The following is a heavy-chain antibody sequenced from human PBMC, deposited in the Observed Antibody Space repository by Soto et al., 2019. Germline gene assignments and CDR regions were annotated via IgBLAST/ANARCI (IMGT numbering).Heavy chain of an antibody. CDR3: ARDVGD. D-gene: IGHD1-26*01. CDR1: GGSFSTYT. CDR2: IIPILGIR. V-gene: IGHV1-69*08. J-gene: IGHJ4*02. Sequence: QLQLVQSGAEVKKPGSSVKVSCKASGGSFSTYTITWVRKAPGQGLEWMGRIIPILGIRDYEQKFQARVTITADKSTSTAYMELSSLTSEDTAVYYCARDVGDLGQGTLVTVSS.